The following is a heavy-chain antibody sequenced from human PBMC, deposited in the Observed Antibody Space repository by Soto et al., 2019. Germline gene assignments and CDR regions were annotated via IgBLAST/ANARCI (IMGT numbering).Heavy chain of an antibody. CDR3: ARGINYYDSGDDAFDS. CDR2: MNPNSSNT. D-gene: IGHD3-10*01. J-gene: IGHJ3*02. CDR1: GYTFTSYD. V-gene: IGHV1-8*01. Sequence: QVQLVQSGAEVKKPGASVKVSCKASGYTFTSYDINWVRQATGQGLEWMGWMNPNSSNTGYAQKFQGRVTMTRNTSISTAYMELSSLRSEDTAVYYCARGINYYDSGDDAFDSWGQGTMVTVSS.